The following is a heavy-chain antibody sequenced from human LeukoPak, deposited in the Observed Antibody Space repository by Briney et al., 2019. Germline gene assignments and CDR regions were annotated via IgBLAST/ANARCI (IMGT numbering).Heavy chain of an antibody. CDR2: ISYGGSNE. CDR3: AKVRWDNSGWYYLDS. CDR1: GFTFSDYN. Sequence: PGGSLRLSCAASGFTFSDYNMNWVRQAPGKGLEWVAVISYGGSNEYYGDSVKGRFTISRDNSKNTLYLQVDSLRAEDTAIYYCAKVRWDNSGWYYLDSWGQGTLVTVSS. J-gene: IGHJ4*02. V-gene: IGHV3-30*18. D-gene: IGHD6-19*01.